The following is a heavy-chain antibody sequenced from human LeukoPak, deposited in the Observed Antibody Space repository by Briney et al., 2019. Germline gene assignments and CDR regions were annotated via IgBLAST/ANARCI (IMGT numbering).Heavy chain of an antibody. D-gene: IGHD2-15*01. CDR3: ARVGYCSGGSCYSELDY. V-gene: IGHV4-4*02. Sequence: PSGTLSLTCAVSGGSISSSNWWSWVRQPPGKGLEWIGEIYHSGSTNYNPSLKSRVTISVDKSKNQFSLKLSSVTAADTAVYYCARVGYCSGGSCYSELDYWGQGTLVTVSS. CDR2: IYHSGST. CDR1: GGSISSSNW. J-gene: IGHJ4*02.